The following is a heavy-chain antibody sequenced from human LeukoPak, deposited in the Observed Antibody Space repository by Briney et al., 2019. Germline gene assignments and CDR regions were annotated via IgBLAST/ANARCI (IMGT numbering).Heavy chain of an antibody. CDR2: IIPIFGTA. Sequence: SAKVSCKASGGTFSSYAISWVRQAPGQGLEWMGRIIPIFGTANYAQKFQGRVTITTDESTSTAYMELSSLRSEDTAVYYCALTVSSSWYGYFQHWGQGTLVTVSS. D-gene: IGHD6-13*01. CDR3: ALTVSSSWYGYFQH. J-gene: IGHJ1*01. V-gene: IGHV1-69*05. CDR1: GGTFSSYA.